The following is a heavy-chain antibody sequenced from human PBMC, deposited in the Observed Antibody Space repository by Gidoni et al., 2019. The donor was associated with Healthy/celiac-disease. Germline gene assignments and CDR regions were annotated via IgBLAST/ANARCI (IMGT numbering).Heavy chain of an antibody. CDR1: GYTFTSYY. J-gene: IGHJ1*01. CDR2: INPSDGST. V-gene: IGHV1-46*03. Sequence: QVQLVQSGAEVKKPGASVKVSCKASGYTFTSYYMHWVRQAPGQGLEWMGIINPSDGSTSYAQKFQGRVTMTRDTSTSTVYMELSSLRSEDTAVYYCARDQGGSYSTGYFQHWGQGTLVTVSS. D-gene: IGHD1-26*01. CDR3: ARDQGGSYSTGYFQH.